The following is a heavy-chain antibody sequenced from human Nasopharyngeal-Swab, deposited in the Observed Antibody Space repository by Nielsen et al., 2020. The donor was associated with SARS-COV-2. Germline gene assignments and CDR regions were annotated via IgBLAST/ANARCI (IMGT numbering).Heavy chain of an antibody. CDR3: ARATMIVVVIGAFDI. V-gene: IGHV4-31*02. J-gene: IGHJ3*02. Sequence: WIHQPPGKGLEWIGYIYYSGSTYYNPSLKSRVTISVDTSKNQFSLKLSSVTAADTAVYYCARATMIVVVIGAFDIWGQGTMVTVSS. D-gene: IGHD3-22*01. CDR2: IYYSGST.